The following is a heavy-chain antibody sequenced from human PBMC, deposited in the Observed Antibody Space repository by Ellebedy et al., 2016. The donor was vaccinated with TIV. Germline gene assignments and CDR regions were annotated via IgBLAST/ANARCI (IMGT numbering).Heavy chain of an antibody. CDR2: ISFDGTKK. V-gene: IGHV3-33*01. J-gene: IGHJ3*02. CDR3: ASLSDGYCSGGSCYSDGFDI. CDR1: GFTFSSHA. D-gene: IGHD2-15*01. Sequence: GESLKISCAASGFTFSSHALHWVRQAPGKGLEWVALISFDGTKKSYADSVKGRFTISRDNSKNTLYLQMNSLRAEDTAVYYCASLSDGYCSGGSCYSDGFDIWGQGTMVTVSS.